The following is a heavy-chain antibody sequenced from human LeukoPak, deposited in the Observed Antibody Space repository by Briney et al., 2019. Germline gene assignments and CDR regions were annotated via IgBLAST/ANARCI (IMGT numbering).Heavy chain of an antibody. CDR1: GYSISSGYY. CDR3: ARDADTAMEY. CDR2: IYHSGST. J-gene: IGHJ4*02. Sequence: ETLSLTCTVSGYSISSGYYWGWIRQPPGKGLEWIGSIYHSGSTYYDPSLKSRVTISVDRSKNQFSLKLSSVTAADTAVYYCARDADTAMEYWGQGTLVTVSS. V-gene: IGHV4-38-2*02. D-gene: IGHD5-18*01.